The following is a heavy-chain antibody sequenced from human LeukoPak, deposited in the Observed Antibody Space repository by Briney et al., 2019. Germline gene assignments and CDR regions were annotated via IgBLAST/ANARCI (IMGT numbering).Heavy chain of an antibody. CDR2: IYYSGST. CDR3: ARGIRLWSNWFDP. CDR1: GGSISSYY. D-gene: IGHD5-18*01. V-gene: IGHV4-59*01. Sequence: SETLSLTCTVSGGSISSYYWSWIRQPPGKGLEWIGYIYYSGSTNYNPSLKSRVTISVDTSKNQFSLKLSSVTAADTAVYYCARGIRLWSNWFDPWGQGTLVTVSS. J-gene: IGHJ5*02.